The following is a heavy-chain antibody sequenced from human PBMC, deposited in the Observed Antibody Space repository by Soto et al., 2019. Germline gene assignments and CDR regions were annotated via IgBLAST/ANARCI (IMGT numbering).Heavy chain of an antibody. CDR3: ARSAHDYGSNGYIENFDT. CDR2: IYPGDSET. CDR1: GYSFTSYW. J-gene: IGHJ3*02. D-gene: IGHD3-22*01. V-gene: IGHV5-51*01. Sequence: GESLKISCKGLGYSFTSYWIGWVRQMSGKGLEWMGIIYPGDSETRYSPALEGQVTVAADKSSSTAYLRWSSLKASDTAMYDCARSAHDYGSNGYIENFDTWGQGTLVS.